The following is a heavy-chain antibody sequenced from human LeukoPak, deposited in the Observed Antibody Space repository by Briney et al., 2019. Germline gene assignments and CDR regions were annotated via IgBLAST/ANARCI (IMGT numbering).Heavy chain of an antibody. CDR3: ARLGDFVLGSYRPGFDH. J-gene: IGHJ4*02. D-gene: IGHD3-16*02. CDR1: GYTFTCYY. Sequence: ASVKVSCKASGYTFTCYYMHWVRQAPGQGLEWMGWINPNSGGTNYAQKFQGRVTMTRDTSISTDYMELSRLRSDDTAVYYCARLGDFVLGSYRPGFDHWGQGTLVTVSS. V-gene: IGHV1-2*02. CDR2: INPNSGGT.